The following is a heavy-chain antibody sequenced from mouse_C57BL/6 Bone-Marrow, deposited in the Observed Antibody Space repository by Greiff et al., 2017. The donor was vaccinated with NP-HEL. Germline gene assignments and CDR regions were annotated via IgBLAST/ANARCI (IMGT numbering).Heavy chain of an antibody. CDR3: TTWDYDVPYWYFDV. CDR2: IDPENGDT. D-gene: IGHD2-4*01. V-gene: IGHV14-4*01. CDR1: GFNIKDDY. J-gene: IGHJ1*03. Sequence: VQLQQSGAELVRPGASVKLSCTASGFNIKDDYMHWVKQRPEQGLEWIGWIDPENGDTEYASKFQGKATITAATSSNTAYLQLSSLTSEDTAVYYCTTWDYDVPYWYFDVWGTGTTVTVSS.